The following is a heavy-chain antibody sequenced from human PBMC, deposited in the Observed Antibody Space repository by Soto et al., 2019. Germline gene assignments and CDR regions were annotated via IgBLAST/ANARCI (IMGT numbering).Heavy chain of an antibody. CDR3: ARDTGGSYDY. D-gene: IGHD5-12*01. J-gene: IGHJ4*02. V-gene: IGHV3-72*01. CDR1: GFTFSDYY. CDR2: TRNKAHSYTP. Sequence: PGGSLRLSCAASGFTFSDYYVDWVRQVAGKRLEWVGRTRNKAHSYTPEYAPSVKGRFSISRDESKDSMYLQMNSLKIEDTAVYYCARDTGGSYDYWGQGALVTVSS.